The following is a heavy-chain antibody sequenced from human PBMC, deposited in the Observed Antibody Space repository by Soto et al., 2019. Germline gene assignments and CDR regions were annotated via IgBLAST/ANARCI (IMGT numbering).Heavy chain of an antibody. J-gene: IGHJ4*02. CDR1: GGTFNSYG. Sequence: QAHLAQSGAEVKKPGSSVTVSCKASGGTFNSYGISWVRQAPGQGLDWMGVIIPLYGTVNYAQKFTGRVSITSDKSTSTAYMDLNSLRSDDRAVYYCARVRVIRGVIPSHFGLWGQGTQVTVSS. CDR3: ARVRVIRGVIPSHFGL. D-gene: IGHD3-10*01. V-gene: IGHV1-69*06. CDR2: IIPLYGTV.